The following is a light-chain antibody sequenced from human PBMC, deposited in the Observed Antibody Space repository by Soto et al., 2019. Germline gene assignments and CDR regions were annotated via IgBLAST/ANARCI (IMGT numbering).Light chain of an antibody. J-gene: IGLJ2*01. Sequence: QSVLTQPPSASGAPGQRVTISCTGSSSNIGAGYDVHWYQQLLGRAPKLLIYDNTNRPSGVPDRFSGSKSGTSASLAITGLQAEDEADYYCQSYDSSLSAHVVFGGGTKLTVL. V-gene: IGLV1-40*01. CDR2: DNT. CDR1: SSNIGAGYD. CDR3: QSYDSSLSAHVV.